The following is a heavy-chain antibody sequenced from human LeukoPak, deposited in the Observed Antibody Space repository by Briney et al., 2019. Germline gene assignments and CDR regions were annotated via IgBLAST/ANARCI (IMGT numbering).Heavy chain of an antibody. V-gene: IGHV3-21*01. CDR2: ISSSSSYI. CDR3: ARGALFGDYDFWSGYCIDY. D-gene: IGHD3-3*01. CDR1: GFTFTRFA. J-gene: IGHJ4*02. Sequence: SGGSLRLSCAASGFTFTRFAMYWVRQAPGKGLEWVSSISSSSSYIYYADSVKGRFTISRDNAKNSLYLQMNSLGAEDTAVYYCARGALFGDYDFWSGYCIDYWGQGTLVTVSS.